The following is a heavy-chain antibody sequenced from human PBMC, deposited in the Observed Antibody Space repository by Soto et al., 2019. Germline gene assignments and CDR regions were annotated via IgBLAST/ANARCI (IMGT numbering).Heavy chain of an antibody. V-gene: IGHV1-18*04. Sequence: ASVKVSCKAAGYTFSNYGVTWVRQAAGQALEWMGCISTYNDDTNYAQNLQGRITLTTDTSTSTAYMELRSLTLDDTALYFCARGDILTGSFDFWGQGTLVTVSS. CDR1: GYTFSNYG. D-gene: IGHD3-9*01. CDR2: ISTYNDDT. J-gene: IGHJ4*02. CDR3: ARGDILTGSFDF.